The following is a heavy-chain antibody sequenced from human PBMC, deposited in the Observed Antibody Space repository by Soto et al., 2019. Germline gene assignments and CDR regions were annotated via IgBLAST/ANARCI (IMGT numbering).Heavy chain of an antibody. Sequence: PSEPLSLTCAVSGGSISSSNWWSWVRQPPGKGLEWIGEIYHNGSTNYNPSLKSRVTISVDKSKNQFSLKLSSVTAADTAVYYCARSPDSSGYYPRRYYYGMDVWGQGTTVT. CDR2: IYHNGST. V-gene: IGHV4-4*02. CDR3: ARSPDSSGYYPRRYYYGMDV. D-gene: IGHD3-22*01. J-gene: IGHJ6*02. CDR1: GGSISSSNW.